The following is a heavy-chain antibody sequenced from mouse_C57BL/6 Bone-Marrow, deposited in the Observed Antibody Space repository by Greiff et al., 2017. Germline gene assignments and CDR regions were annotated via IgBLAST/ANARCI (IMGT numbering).Heavy chain of an antibody. CDR2: IDPSDSYT. CDR1: GYTFTSYW. J-gene: IGHJ4*01. Sequence: QVQLQQPGAELVKPGASVKLSCKASGYTFTSYWMQWVKQRPGQGLEWIGEIDPSDSYTNYNQKFKGKATLTVDTSSSTAYMQLSSLTSEDSAVYYCARSLIYYYGTYAMDYRGQGTSVTVSS. D-gene: IGHD1-1*01. CDR3: ARSLIYYYGTYAMDY. V-gene: IGHV1-50*01.